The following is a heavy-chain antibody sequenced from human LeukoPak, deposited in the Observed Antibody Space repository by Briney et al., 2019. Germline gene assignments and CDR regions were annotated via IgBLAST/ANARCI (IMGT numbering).Heavy chain of an antibody. Sequence: SQTLSLTCTVSGGSISSGRSYWSWIRQPAGKGLEWIGRMYTSGSTNYNPSLKSRVTISVDTSKNQFSLKMTSVTAADTAVYYCTRGSITVDHWGQGTLVTVSS. CDR3: TRGSITVDH. V-gene: IGHV4-61*02. CDR2: MYTSGST. CDR1: GGSISSGRSY. J-gene: IGHJ4*02. D-gene: IGHD6-19*01.